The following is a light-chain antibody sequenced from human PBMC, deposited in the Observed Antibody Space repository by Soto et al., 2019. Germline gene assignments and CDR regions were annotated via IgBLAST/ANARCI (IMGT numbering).Light chain of an antibody. CDR3: LQYHNLWA. CDR2: RAS. CDR1: QHIFYN. Sequence: IVMTQSPATLSVSPGESATLSCRAGQHIFYNVAWYQHRPGQAPRLLLYRASTRAPGVPARFSGSGSGTEFTLTISSLQHEDFAVYSCLQYHNLWAFGQGTKLEI. J-gene: IGKJ2*01. V-gene: IGKV3-15*01.